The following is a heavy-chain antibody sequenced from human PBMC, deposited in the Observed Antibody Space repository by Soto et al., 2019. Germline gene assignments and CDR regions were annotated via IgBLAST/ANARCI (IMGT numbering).Heavy chain of an antibody. V-gene: IGHV4-31*03. CDR1: GGSISSGGYY. CDR2: IYYSGST. CDR3: ARGDYGEGPYYVDV. J-gene: IGHJ6*03. D-gene: IGHD4-17*01. Sequence: SETLSLTCTVSGGSISSGGYYWSWIRQHPGKGLEWIGYIYYSGSTYYNPSLKSRVTISVDTSKNQFSLKLSSVTAADTAVYYCARGDYGEGPYYVDVWGKRTTVTVSS.